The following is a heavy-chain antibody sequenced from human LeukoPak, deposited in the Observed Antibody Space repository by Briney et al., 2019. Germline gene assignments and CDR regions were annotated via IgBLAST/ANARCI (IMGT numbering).Heavy chain of an antibody. D-gene: IGHD6-13*01. V-gene: IGHV1-18*01. CDR2: IITYNGNT. Sequence: GASMKVSCKASGYTFTSYGISWVRQAPGQGLEWMGWIITYNGNTNYAQKLQGRVTMTTDTSTSTAYMELRSLRSDDTAVYYCAREAPIAAAGRDYYYDMDVWGQGTTVTVSS. CDR1: GYTFTSYG. J-gene: IGHJ6*02. CDR3: AREAPIAAAGRDYYYDMDV.